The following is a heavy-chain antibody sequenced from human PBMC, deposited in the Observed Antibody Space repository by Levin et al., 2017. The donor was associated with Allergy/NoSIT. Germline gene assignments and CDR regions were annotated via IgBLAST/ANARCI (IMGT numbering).Heavy chain of an antibody. CDR2: INTQTANT. Sequence: PRASVKVSCKASGYILTNYAIHWLRQAPGQRPEWMGWINTQTANTEYSQRLQGRVTITRDTSASTAYMELSSLRSEDTAIYYCAKDSGSGWYSLYWGQGTQVTVSS. J-gene: IGHJ4*02. CDR1: GYILTNYA. V-gene: IGHV1-3*04. CDR3: AKDSGSGWYSLY. D-gene: IGHD6-13*01.